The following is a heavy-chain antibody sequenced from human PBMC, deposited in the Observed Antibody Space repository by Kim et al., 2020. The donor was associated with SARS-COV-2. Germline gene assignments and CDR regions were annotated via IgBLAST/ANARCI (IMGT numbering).Heavy chain of an antibody. CDR2: ISSSSSYI. V-gene: IGHV3-21*01. Sequence: GGSLRLSCAASGFTFSSYSMNWVRQAPGKGLEWVSSISSSSSYIYYADSVKGRFTISRDNAKNSLYLQMNSLRAEDTAVYYCARDAYDYIWGSYRYGNYYYGMDVWGQGTTVTVSS. CDR3: ARDAYDYIWGSYRYGNYYYGMDV. CDR1: GFTFSSYS. J-gene: IGHJ6*02. D-gene: IGHD3-16*02.